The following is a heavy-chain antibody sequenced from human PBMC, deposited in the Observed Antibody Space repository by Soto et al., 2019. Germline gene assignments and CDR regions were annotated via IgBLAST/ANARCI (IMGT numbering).Heavy chain of an antibody. V-gene: IGHV6-1*01. CDR1: GDSVSSNSAA. D-gene: IGHD3-3*01. CDR3: ARAYYDFWSGYTCTDY. CDR2: TYYRSKWYN. J-gene: IGHJ4*02. Sequence: SQTLSLTCAISGDSVSSNSAAWNWIRQSPSRGLEWLGRTYYRSKWYNDYAVSVKSRITINPDTSKNQFSLQLNSVTPEDTSVYYCARAYYDFWSGYTCTDYWGQGTLVTVSS.